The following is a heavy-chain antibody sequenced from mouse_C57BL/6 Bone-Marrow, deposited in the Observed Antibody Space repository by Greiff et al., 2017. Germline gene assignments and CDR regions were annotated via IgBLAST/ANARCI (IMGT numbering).Heavy chain of an antibody. J-gene: IGHJ1*03. CDR2: IDPSASYT. CDR1: GYTFTSYW. V-gene: IGHV1-50*01. D-gene: IGHD1-1*01. CDR3: AKGIYYYGSRRYFDV. Sequence: QVQLQQPGAELVKPGASVKLSCKASGYTFTSYWMQWVKQRPGQGLEWIGEIDPSASYTNYNQKFKGKATLTVDTSSSTAYMQLSSLISEDSAVYYCAKGIYYYGSRRYFDVWGTGTTVTVSS.